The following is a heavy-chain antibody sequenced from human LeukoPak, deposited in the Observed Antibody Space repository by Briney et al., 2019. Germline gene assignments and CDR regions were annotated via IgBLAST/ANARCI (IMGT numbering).Heavy chain of an antibody. V-gene: IGHV3-23*01. CDR2: ISGIGDST. CDR3: AKDTVLRENSYCYDS. D-gene: IGHD3-16*02. CDR1: GFTFRICA. Sequence: GGSLRLSCAPCGFTFRICAMSWVRQAPGKGPEWVSGISGIGDSTYYADSVKGRFTISRDNSKKTLDLQMNSLRAEASPRSSFAKDTVLRENSYCYDSWGQGTLVTVST. J-gene: IGHJ4*02.